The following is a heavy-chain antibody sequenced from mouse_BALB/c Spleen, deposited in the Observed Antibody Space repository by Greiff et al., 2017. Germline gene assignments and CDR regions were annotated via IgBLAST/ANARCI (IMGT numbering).Heavy chain of an antibody. V-gene: IGHV1-69*02. CDR2: IDPSDSYT. CDR3: ARSSLLRPWFAY. J-gene: IGHJ3*01. D-gene: IGHD1-2*01. Sequence: QVQLQQPGAELVKPGASVKLSCKASGYTFTSYWMHWVKQRPGQGLEWIGEIDPSDSYTNYNQKFKGKATLTVDKSSSTAYVQLSSLTSEDSAVYYCARSSLLRPWFAYWGQGTLVTVSA. CDR1: GYTFTSYW.